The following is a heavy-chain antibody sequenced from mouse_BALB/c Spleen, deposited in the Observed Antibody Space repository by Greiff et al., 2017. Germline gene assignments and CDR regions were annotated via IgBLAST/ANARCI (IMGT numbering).Heavy chain of an antibody. J-gene: IGHJ3*01. CDR3: TRTITGAWFAY. V-gene: IGHV1-5*01. Sequence: EVQLQQSGTVLARPGASVKMSCKASGYSFTSYWMHWVKQRPGQGLEWIGAIYPGNSDTSYNQKFKGKAKLTAVTSASTAYMELSSLTNEDSAVYYCTRTITGAWFAYWGQGTLVTVSA. D-gene: IGHD2-4*01. CDR1: GYSFTSYW. CDR2: IYPGNSDT.